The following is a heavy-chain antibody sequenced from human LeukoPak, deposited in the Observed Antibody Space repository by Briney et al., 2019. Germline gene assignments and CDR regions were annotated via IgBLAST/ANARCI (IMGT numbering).Heavy chain of an antibody. CDR3: ARVEQEIAPYAFDI. J-gene: IGHJ3*02. V-gene: IGHV3-53*01. CDR2: IYSGGST. D-gene: IGHD5-24*01. Sequence: GGSLRLSCAASGFTVSSNYMSWVRQAPGMGLEWVSVIYSGGSTYYADSVKGRFTISRDNSKNTLYLQMNSLRAEDTAVYYCARVEQEIAPYAFDIWGQGTMVTVSS. CDR1: GFTVSSNY.